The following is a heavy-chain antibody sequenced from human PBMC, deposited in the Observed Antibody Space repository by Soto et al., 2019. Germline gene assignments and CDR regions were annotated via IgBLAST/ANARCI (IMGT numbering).Heavy chain of an antibody. D-gene: IGHD3-3*01. CDR2: ISSSGSTI. V-gene: IGHV3-48*04. CDR1: GFTFSSYA. CDR3: ARDHYDFWSGYYSESTYGMDV. Sequence: PGGSLRLSCAASGFTFSSYAMSWVRQAPGKGLEWVSYISSSGSTIYYADSVKGRFTISRDNAKNSLYLQMNSLRAEDTAVYYCARDHYDFWSGYYSESTYGMDVWGQGTTVTVSS. J-gene: IGHJ6*02.